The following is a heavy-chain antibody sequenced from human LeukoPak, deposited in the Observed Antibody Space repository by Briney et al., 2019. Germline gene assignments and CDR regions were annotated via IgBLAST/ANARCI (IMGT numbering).Heavy chain of an antibody. CDR1: GGSISSYY. D-gene: IGHD6-13*01. CDR3: ARAVYSSSWYGMDV. Sequence: PSETLSLTCTVSGGSISSYYWSWIRQPPGKGLEWIGYIYYSGSTNYNPSLKSRVTISVDTSKNQFSLKLSSVTAADTAVYYCARAVYSSSWYGMDVWGQGTTVTVSS. V-gene: IGHV4-59*01. CDR2: IYYSGST. J-gene: IGHJ6*02.